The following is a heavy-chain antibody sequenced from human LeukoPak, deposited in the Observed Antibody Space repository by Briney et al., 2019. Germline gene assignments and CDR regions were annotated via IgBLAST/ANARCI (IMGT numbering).Heavy chain of an antibody. CDR2: IRGGDR. V-gene: IGHV1-18*01. CDR3: ARDWPNEITGA. J-gene: IGHJ4*02. D-gene: IGHD1-1*01. Sequence: EWMGWIRGGDRNYAQKFQGRVTVTTDTSTTTAYMELRGLRSDDTAVYYCARDWPNEITGAWGQGTLVTVSS.